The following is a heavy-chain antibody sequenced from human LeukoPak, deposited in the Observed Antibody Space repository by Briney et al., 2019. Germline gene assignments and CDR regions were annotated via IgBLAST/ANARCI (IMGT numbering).Heavy chain of an antibody. V-gene: IGHV5-51*01. CDR3: AIPPGYCGNDCSFDH. J-gene: IGHJ4*02. D-gene: IGHD2-21*02. Sequence: GEPLKIFCEGSGYSFSNYWIGWVRQMPGKGLEWMGIIYPGDYETRYSPSFQGLVNISVDKSISTAYLQWSSLKASDTAMYYCAIPPGYCGNDCSFDHWGQGTLVTVSS. CDR1: GYSFSNYW. CDR2: IYPGDYET.